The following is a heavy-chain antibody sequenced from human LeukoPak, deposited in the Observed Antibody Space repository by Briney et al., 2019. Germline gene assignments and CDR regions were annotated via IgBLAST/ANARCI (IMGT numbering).Heavy chain of an antibody. Sequence: PSETLSLTCTVSGGSISSYYWSWIRQPPGKGLEWIGYIYYSGSTNYNPSLKSRVTIPVDTSKNQFSLKLSSVTAADTAVYYCARGDPDTAMVTGAFDIWGQGTMVTVSS. D-gene: IGHD5-18*01. V-gene: IGHV4-59*01. CDR3: ARGDPDTAMVTGAFDI. CDR1: GGSISSYY. J-gene: IGHJ3*02. CDR2: IYYSGST.